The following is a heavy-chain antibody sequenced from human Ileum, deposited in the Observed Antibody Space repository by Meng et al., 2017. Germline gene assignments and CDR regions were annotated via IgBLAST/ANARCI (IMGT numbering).Heavy chain of an antibody. Sequence: QVPLQESGPGLVQPSGTLSLTCAVSGGAISFGYWWSWVRQPPGQGLEWIGEIHHSGSTNYNPSLKSRVTLSVDNSNNQFSLSLTSVTAADTAVYYCARNGDYSADHWGQGILVTVSS. CDR1: GGAISFGYW. J-gene: IGHJ4*02. D-gene: IGHD2-21*01. CDR2: IHHSGST. V-gene: IGHV4-4*02. CDR3: ARNGDYSADH.